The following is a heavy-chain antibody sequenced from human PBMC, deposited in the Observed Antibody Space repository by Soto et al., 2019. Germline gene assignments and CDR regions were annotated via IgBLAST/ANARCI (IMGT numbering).Heavy chain of an antibody. D-gene: IGHD3-3*01. V-gene: IGHV3-23*01. CDR2: ISGSGGST. J-gene: IGHJ4*02. CDR1: GFTFSSYA. Sequence: PGGSLRLSCAASGFTFSSYAMSWVRQAPGKGLEWASAISGSGGSTYYADSVKGRFTISRDNSKNTLYLQMNSLRAEDTAVYYCAREPSDFWSGYHDYWGQGTLVTVSS. CDR3: AREPSDFWSGYHDY.